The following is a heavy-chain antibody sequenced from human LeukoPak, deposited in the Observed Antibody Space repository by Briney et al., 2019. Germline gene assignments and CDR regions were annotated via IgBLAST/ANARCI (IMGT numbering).Heavy chain of an antibody. V-gene: IGHV4-31*03. CDR3: ARVGFDSSAYYFDY. J-gene: IGHJ4*02. Sequence: SQTLSLTCTVSGGSISSGGYYWSWIRQHPEKGLEWIGCIYYSGSTYYNPSLKSRVTISVDTSKNQFSLKLSSVTAADTAVYFCARVGFDSSAYYFDYWGQGTLVTVSS. CDR1: GGSISSGGYY. D-gene: IGHD3-22*01. CDR2: IYYSGST.